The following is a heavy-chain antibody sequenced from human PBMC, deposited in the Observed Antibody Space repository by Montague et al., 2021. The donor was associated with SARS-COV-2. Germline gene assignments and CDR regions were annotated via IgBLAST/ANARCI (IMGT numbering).Heavy chain of an antibody. Sequence: SETPSLTCAVYGGSFGDDHWSWIRQPPGKGLEWIGDIKQGGSTNYNPSLKSRGTISVDTFKNQFSLKLTSVTAADTAVYFCARGHLSVSMIVVVFTSASYYFDYWGQGAQVTVSS. CDR3: ARGHLSVSMIVVVFTSASYYFDY. CDR1: GGSFGDDH. J-gene: IGHJ4*02. CDR2: IKQGGST. D-gene: IGHD3-22*01. V-gene: IGHV4-34*01.